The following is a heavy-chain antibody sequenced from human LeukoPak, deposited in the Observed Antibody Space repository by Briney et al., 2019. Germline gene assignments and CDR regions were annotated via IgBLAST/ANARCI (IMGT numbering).Heavy chain of an antibody. Sequence: SETLSLTCAVYGGSFSGYYWSWIRQPPGKGLEWIGEINRSGSTNYNPSLKSRVTISVDTSKNQFSLKLSSVTAADTAVYYCARGRGYSRIYYFDYWGQRTLVTVSS. V-gene: IGHV4-34*01. D-gene: IGHD5-18*01. CDR1: GGSFSGYY. CDR3: ARGRGYSRIYYFDY. J-gene: IGHJ4*02. CDR2: INRSGST.